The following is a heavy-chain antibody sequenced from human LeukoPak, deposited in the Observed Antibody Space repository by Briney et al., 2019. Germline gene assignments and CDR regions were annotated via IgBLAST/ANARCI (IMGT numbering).Heavy chain of an antibody. D-gene: IGHD3-3*01. CDR3: ARQYYDFWSGYIERYYYYYGMDV. V-gene: IGHV1-2*02. Sequence: GASVKVSCKASGYTFTGYYMHWVRQAPGQGLEWMGWINPNSGGTNYAQKFQGRVTMTRDTSISTAYMELSRLRSDDTAVYYCARQYYDFWSGYIERYYYYYGMDVWGQGTTVTVSS. CDR2: INPNSGGT. CDR1: GYTFTGYY. J-gene: IGHJ6*02.